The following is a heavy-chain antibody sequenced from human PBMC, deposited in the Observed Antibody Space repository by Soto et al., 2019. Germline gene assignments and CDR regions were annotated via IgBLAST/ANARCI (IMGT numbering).Heavy chain of an antibody. V-gene: IGHV5-51*01. CDR3: DRSKDYWTCYLPHSWFDP. Sequence: GESLKISCKGSGYSFTSYWIGWVRQMPGKGLEWMGIIYPGDSDTRYSPSFQGQVTISADKSISTAYLQWSSLKASDTAMYYCDRSKDYWTCYLPHSWFDPSGQGTLFTVSS. J-gene: IGHJ5*02. CDR1: GYSFTSYW. D-gene: IGHD3-3*01. CDR2: IYPGDSDT.